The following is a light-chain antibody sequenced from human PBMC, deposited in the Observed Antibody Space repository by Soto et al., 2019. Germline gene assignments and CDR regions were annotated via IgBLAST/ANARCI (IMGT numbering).Light chain of an antibody. V-gene: IGKV2-28*01. CDR3: MQALQTPYT. J-gene: IGKJ2*01. CDR2: LGS. Sequence: DIVMTQSPLSLPVTPGEPASISCRSSQSLLHSNGYNYLDWYLQKPGQSPQLLSYLGSNRASGVPDGFSGSGSGTDFTLKISRVEAEDVGVYYCMQALQTPYTFGQGTKLEIK. CDR1: QSLLHSNGYNY.